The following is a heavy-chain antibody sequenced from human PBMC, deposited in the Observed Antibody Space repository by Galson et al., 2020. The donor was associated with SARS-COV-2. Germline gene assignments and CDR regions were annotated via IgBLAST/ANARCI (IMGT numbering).Heavy chain of an antibody. V-gene: IGHV3-30*04. CDR2: ISYDGSNK. CDR3: ARDGIVVVPAAIDYYYYMDV. Sequence: QLGESLKISCAASGFTFSSYAMHWVRQAPGKGLEWVAVISYDGSNKYYADSVKGRFTISRDNSKNTLYLQMNSLRAEDTAVYYCARDGIVVVPAAIDYYYYMDVWGKGTTVTVSS. J-gene: IGHJ6*03. D-gene: IGHD2-2*01. CDR1: GFTFSSYA.